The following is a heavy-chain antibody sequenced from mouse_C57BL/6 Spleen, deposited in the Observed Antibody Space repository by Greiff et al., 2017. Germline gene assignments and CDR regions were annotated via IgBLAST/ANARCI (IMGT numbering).Heavy chain of an antibody. CDR1: GFTFSDYY. V-gene: IGHV5-12*01. Sequence: DVKLVESGGGLVQPGGSLKLSCAASGFTFSDYYMYWVRQTPEKRLEWVAYISNGGGSTYYPDTVKGRFTISRDNAKNTLYLQMSRLKSEDTAMYYCARQLGPYYYAMDYWGQGTSVTVSS. J-gene: IGHJ4*01. CDR3: ARQLGPYYYAMDY. CDR2: ISNGGGST. D-gene: IGHD4-1*01.